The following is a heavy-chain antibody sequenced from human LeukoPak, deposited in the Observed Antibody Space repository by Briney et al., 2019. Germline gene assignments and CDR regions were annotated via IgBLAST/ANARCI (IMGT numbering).Heavy chain of an antibody. D-gene: IGHD3-22*01. Sequence: ASVKVSCKVSGYTLAELSMHWVRQAPGKGLEWMGGFDPEDGETIYAQKFQGRVTMTEDTSTDTAYMELSSLRSEDTAVYYCATFVYYDSSGYLHPDYWGQGTLVTVSS. CDR3: ATFVYYDSSGYLHPDY. V-gene: IGHV1-24*01. CDR1: GYTLAELS. J-gene: IGHJ4*02. CDR2: FDPEDGET.